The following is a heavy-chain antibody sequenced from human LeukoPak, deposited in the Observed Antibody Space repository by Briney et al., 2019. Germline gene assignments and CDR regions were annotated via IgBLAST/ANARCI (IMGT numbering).Heavy chain of an antibody. CDR3: AREESIGRYQFLHDS. CDR1: NYTFVRYG. V-gene: IGHV1-18*01. J-gene: IGHJ4*02. D-gene: IGHD1-26*01. CDR2: ISPYNGNI. Sequence: ASVKVSCKASNYTFVRYGITWVRQAPGQGLEWLAWISPYNGNIKYAQKFQGRVTMTTDTSASTAYMELRSLTSDDTAVYYCAREESIGRYQFLHDSWGQGTLVTVSS.